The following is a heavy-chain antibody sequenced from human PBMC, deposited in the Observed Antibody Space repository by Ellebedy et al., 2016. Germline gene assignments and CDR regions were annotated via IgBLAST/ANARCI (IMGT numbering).Heavy chain of an antibody. Sequence: GGSLRLSXAASGFTFSSYSLNWVRQAPGKGLEWVSYISSSSITIYYADSVKGRFTISRDNAKNSLYLQMNSLRDEDTAVYYCARGPPSDTSSWFDYWGQGTLVTVSS. D-gene: IGHD6-13*01. CDR3: ARGPPSDTSSWFDY. CDR2: ISSSSITI. J-gene: IGHJ4*02. CDR1: GFTFSSYS. V-gene: IGHV3-48*02.